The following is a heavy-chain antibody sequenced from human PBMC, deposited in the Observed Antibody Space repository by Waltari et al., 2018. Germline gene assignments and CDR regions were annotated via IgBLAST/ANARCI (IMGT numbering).Heavy chain of an antibody. Sequence: VQLVESGGDLVQPGGSLRLSCAASGLTFRTYAMNWVRQAPGKGLEWVAYIGGSGTIRYYADSVRGRFAISRDDAKNSLYLEMNSLRAEDTAVYYCARDQKYNWDLDYWGQGTLVTVSS. J-gene: IGHJ4*02. CDR2: IGGSGTIR. CDR1: GLTFRTYA. CDR3: ARDQKYNWDLDY. D-gene: IGHD1-20*01. V-gene: IGHV3-48*01.